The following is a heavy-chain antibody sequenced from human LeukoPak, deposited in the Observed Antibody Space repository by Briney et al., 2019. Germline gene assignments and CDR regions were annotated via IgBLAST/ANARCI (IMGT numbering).Heavy chain of an antibody. D-gene: IGHD2-2*01. J-gene: IGHJ4*02. CDR2: ISGSGGST. CDR3: AKDFLGEDIVVVPAAWDY. Sequence: GGSLTLSCVGSGFSFGPYAMGWVRQAPGKGLEWVSAISGSGGSTYYADSVKGRFTISRDNSKNTLYLQMNSLGAEDTAVYYCAKDFLGEDIVVVPAAWDYWGQGTLVTVSS. V-gene: IGHV3-23*01. CDR1: GFSFGPYA.